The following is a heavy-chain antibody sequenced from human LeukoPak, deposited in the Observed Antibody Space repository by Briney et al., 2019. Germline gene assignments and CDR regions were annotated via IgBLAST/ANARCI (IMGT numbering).Heavy chain of an antibody. CDR3: ARVSLGGSYYSPGYYFDY. J-gene: IGHJ4*02. V-gene: IGHV4-30-4*08. CDR1: GGSFSGYY. Sequence: SETLSLTCAVYGGSFSGYYWSWIRQPPGKGLEWIGYIYYSGSTYYNPSLKSRVTISVDTSKNQFSLKLSSVTAADTAVYYCARVSLGGSYYSPGYYFDYWGQGTLVTVSS. D-gene: IGHD1-26*01. CDR2: IYYSGST.